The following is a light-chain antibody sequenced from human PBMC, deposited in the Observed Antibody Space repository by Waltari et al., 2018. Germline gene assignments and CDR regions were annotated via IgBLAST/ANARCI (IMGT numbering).Light chain of an antibody. CDR2: VAS. Sequence: IQMTQSPSSLSASVGGRVTITCRASQSISSSLNWYQQIPGKAPKLLIYVASTLRSGVPSRFSGSGSGTDFSLTISSLQPEDFATYYCQQSYTTAFTFGQGTKLEIK. J-gene: IGKJ2*01. V-gene: IGKV1-39*01. CDR3: QQSYTTAFT. CDR1: QSISSS.